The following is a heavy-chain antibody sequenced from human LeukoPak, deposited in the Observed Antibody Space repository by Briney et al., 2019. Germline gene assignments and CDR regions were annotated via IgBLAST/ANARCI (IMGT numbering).Heavy chain of an antibody. V-gene: IGHV1-69*13. D-gene: IGHD2-2*02. CDR3: ARLSSTSCYTGFGVCAFDI. CDR1: GGTFSSYA. Sequence: ASVKVSCKASGGTFSSYAISWVRQAPGQGLEWMGGIIPIFGTANYAQKFQGRVTITADESTSTAYMELSSLRSEDTAVYYCARLSSTSCYTGFGVCAFDIWGQGTMVTVSS. J-gene: IGHJ3*02. CDR2: IIPIFGTA.